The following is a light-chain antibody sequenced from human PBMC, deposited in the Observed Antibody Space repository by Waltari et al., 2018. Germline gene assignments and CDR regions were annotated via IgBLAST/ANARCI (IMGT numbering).Light chain of an antibody. Sequence: EIVFTQSPATLALSAGERATLSCRASQSIRNYFVWYHHQPAQASTLLIYYVSTRATGIPARFSGSGSSTAFTLTISSLVPADFAVYYCQQRTNWPPATFGQGTRLEIK. CDR1: QSIRNY. CDR2: YVS. CDR3: QQRTNWPPAT. J-gene: IGKJ5*01. V-gene: IGKV3-11*01.